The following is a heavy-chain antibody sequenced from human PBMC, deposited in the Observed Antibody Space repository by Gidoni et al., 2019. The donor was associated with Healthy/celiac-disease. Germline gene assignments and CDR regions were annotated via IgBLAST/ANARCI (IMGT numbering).Heavy chain of an antibody. CDR2: IYYSGST. J-gene: IGHJ6*02. V-gene: IGHV4-59*01. D-gene: IGHD3-10*01. Sequence: QVQLQESGPGLVKPSETLSLTCTVSGGSISSYYWSWIRQPPGKGLEWIGYIYYSGSTNYNPSLKSRVTISVDTSKNQFSLKLSSVTAADTAVYYCASFNYYGSGRYYYGMDVWGQGTTVTVSS. CDR1: GGSISSYY. CDR3: ASFNYYGSGRYYYGMDV.